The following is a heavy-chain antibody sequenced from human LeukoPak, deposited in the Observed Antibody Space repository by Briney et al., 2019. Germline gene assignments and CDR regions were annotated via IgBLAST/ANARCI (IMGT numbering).Heavy chain of an antibody. CDR2: INPNSGGT. CDR1: GYTFTGYY. V-gene: IGHV1-2*02. CDR3: AREQQLASGGLGVDY. D-gene: IGHD6-13*01. J-gene: IGHJ4*02. Sequence: ASVKVSCKASGYTFTGYYMHWVRQAPGQGLEWMGWINPNSGGTNYAQKFQGRVTMTRDTSISTAYMELSRLRSDDTAVYYCAREQQLASGGLGVDYWGQGTLVTVSS.